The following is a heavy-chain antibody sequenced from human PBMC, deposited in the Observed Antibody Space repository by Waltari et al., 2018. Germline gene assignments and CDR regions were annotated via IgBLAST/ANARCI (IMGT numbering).Heavy chain of an antibody. CDR1: GFTFSSYA. CDR2: ISYDGSNK. Sequence: QVQLVESGGGVVQPGRSLRLSCAASGFTFSSYAMHWVRQAPGKGLEWVAVISYDGSNKYYADSVKGRFTISRDNSKNTLYLQMNSLRAEDTAVYYCARGRIRFLEWHPYDYWGQGTLVTVSS. CDR3: ARGRIRFLEWHPYDY. V-gene: IGHV3-30-3*01. D-gene: IGHD3-3*01. J-gene: IGHJ4*02.